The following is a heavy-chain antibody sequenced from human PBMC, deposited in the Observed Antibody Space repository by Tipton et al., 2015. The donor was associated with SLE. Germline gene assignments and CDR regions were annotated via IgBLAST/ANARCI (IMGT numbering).Heavy chain of an antibody. J-gene: IGHJ4*02. Sequence: TLSLTCTVSGGSISSYYWNWIRQPPGKGLEWIGYIYYSGSTNYNPSLKSRVTISVDTSKNQFSLRLSSVTAADTAVYYCATPGGDSSGWYYFDYWGQGTLVTVSS. V-gene: IGHV4-59*08. CDR2: IYYSGST. CDR3: ATPGGDSSGWYYFDY. CDR1: GGSISSYY. D-gene: IGHD6-19*01.